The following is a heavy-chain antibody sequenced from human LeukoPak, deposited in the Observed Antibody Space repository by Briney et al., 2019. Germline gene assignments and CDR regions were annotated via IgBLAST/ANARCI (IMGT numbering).Heavy chain of an antibody. CDR1: GGTFSSYA. CDR3: AIGCGYFDY. V-gene: IGHV1-69*05. J-gene: IGHJ4*02. Sequence: SVKVSCKASGGTFSSYAISWVRQAHAQGLEWMGGLIPIFGTANYGQKFQGRVTITTDESTSIAYMELSSLRSEDTAVYYCAIGCGYFDYWGEGTLVTVSS. D-gene: IGHD1-26*01. CDR2: LIPIFGTA.